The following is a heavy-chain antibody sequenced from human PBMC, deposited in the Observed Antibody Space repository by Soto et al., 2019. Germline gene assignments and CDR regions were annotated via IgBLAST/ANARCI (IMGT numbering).Heavy chain of an antibody. V-gene: IGHV4-59*08. Sequence: PSETLSLTCTVSGGSISSYYWSWIRQPPGKGLEWIGYIYYSGSTKYNPSLKSRVTISVDTSKNQFSLNLSSVTAADTAVYYCARHSLVVVVAASGNAFDIWGQGTMVTVSS. CDR3: ARHSLVVVVAASGNAFDI. J-gene: IGHJ3*02. D-gene: IGHD2-15*01. CDR2: IYYSGST. CDR1: GGSISSYY.